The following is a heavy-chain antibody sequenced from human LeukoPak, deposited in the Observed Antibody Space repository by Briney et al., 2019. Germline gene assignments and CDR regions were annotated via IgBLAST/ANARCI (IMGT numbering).Heavy chain of an antibody. J-gene: IGHJ3*02. CDR2: SAYNGNT. CDR3: AREYSGSYYDAFDI. V-gene: IGHV1-18*01. D-gene: IGHD1-26*01. Sequence: SAYNGNTNYAQKLQGRVTMTTDTSTSTAYMELRSLRSDDTAVYYCAREYSGSYYDAFDIWGQGTMVTVSS.